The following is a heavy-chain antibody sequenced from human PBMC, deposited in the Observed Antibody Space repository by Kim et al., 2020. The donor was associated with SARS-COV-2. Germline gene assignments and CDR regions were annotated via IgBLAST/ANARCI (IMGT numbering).Heavy chain of an antibody. V-gene: IGHV1-8*01. CDR2: MNPNTGNT. J-gene: IGHJ4*02. D-gene: IGHD2-15*01. CDR1: GYSFTSYD. Sequence: ASVKVSCKASGYSFTSYDINWVRQATGQGLEWMGWMNPNTGNTGYAQKFQGRVTMTRDTSISTAYMELSSLRSDDTAVYYCARAFHVLPSLDYLGPGTPV. CDR3: ARAFHVLPSLDY.